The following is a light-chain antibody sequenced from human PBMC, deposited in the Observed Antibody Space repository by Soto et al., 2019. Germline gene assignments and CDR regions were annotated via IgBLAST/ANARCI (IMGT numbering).Light chain of an antibody. Sequence: DIPMTQSPSSLSASVGDRVTITCRASQSISNFLNWYQQKPGKAPKLLIDAASSLESGVPSRFSGSGSGTDFTLTISSLQPEDFATYYCQQSFSTPLFTFGPGTKVEIK. J-gene: IGKJ3*01. CDR3: QQSFSTPLFT. CDR1: QSISNF. CDR2: AAS. V-gene: IGKV1-39*01.